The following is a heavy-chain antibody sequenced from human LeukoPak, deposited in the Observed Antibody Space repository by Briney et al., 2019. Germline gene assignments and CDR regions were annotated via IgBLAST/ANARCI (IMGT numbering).Heavy chain of an antibody. CDR1: GYSFTSYW. V-gene: IGHV5-10-1*01. CDR3: ARILYGDYAVYG. D-gene: IGHD4-17*01. CDR2: IDPSDSYT. Sequence: GESLKISCKGSGYSFTSYWISWVRQMPGKGLEWMGRIDPSDSYTNYSPSFQGHVTISADKSISTAYLQWSSLKASDTAMYYCARILYGDYAVYGWGQGTLVTASS. J-gene: IGHJ4*02.